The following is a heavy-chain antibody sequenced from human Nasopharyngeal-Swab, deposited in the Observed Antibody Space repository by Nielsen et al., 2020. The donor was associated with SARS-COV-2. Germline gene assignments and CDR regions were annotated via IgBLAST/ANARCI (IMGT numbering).Heavy chain of an antibody. J-gene: IGHJ3*02. CDR3: AKANQLFWFGEFRNDAFDI. CDR2: ISYEGSKK. V-gene: IGHV3-30*18. Sequence: SCAASGFSFNNYGMHWVRQAPGKGLGWVAVISYEGSKKYYVDSVKGRFTISRDYSKNTLFLPMNSLGPEDTAVYYCAKANQLFWFGEFRNDAFDIWGQGTMVTVSS. D-gene: IGHD3-10*01. CDR1: GFSFNNYG.